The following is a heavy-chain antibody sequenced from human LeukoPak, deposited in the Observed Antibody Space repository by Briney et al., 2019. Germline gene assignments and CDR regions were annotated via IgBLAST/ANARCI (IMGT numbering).Heavy chain of an antibody. Sequence: SETLSLTCTVSGGSISSYYWSWIRQPPGKGLEWIGYIYNSGSTNYNPSLKSRVTILVGTSKNQFSLKLSSVTAADTAVYYCARGYYDILTGYSESAFDIWGQGTKVTVPS. D-gene: IGHD3-9*01. J-gene: IGHJ3*02. CDR3: ARGYYDILTGYSESAFDI. CDR1: GGSISSYY. V-gene: IGHV4-59*01. CDR2: IYNSGST.